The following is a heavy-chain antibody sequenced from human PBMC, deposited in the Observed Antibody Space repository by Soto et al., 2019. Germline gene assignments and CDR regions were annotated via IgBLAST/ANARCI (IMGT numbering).Heavy chain of an antibody. CDR1: GFTFSSYG. Sequence: QVQLVESGGGVVQPGRSLRLSCAASGFTFSSYGMHWVRQAPGKGLEWVAVISYDGSNKYYADSVKGRFTISRDNSKNTLYLQMNSLRAEDTAVYYCAKDQYLRYFYWLLAERAVEGGMDVW. V-gene: IGHV3-30*18. D-gene: IGHD3-9*01. CDR2: ISYDGSNK. CDR3: AKDQYLRYFYWLLAERAVEGGMDV. J-gene: IGHJ6*01.